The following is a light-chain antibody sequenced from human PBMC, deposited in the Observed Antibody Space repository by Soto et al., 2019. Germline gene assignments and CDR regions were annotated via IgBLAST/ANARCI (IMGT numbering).Light chain of an antibody. Sequence: SVLTQPPSVSEAPGQRVTISCTGSSYNIGAGYEAHWYQQVPGTAPKLLIYENNNRPSGVPDRFSGSKSGTSASLAITGLHAEDEAEYYCHSYASSLRGYVFGTGTKLTVL. CDR3: HSYASSLRGYV. V-gene: IGLV1-40*01. J-gene: IGLJ1*01. CDR1: SYNIGAGYE. CDR2: ENN.